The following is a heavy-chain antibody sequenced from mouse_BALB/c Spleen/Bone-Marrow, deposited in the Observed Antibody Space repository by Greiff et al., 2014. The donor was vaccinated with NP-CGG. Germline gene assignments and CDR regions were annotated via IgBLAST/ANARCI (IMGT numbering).Heavy chain of an antibody. CDR2: MWGDGST. V-gene: IGHV2-6-7*01. Sequence: VMLVESGPGLVAPSQSLSITCTVSGFSLTGYGVSWVRQSPGKGLEWLGMMWGDGSTDYNSALKSRLSISKDDSKSQVFLKMNSLQTDDTARYYCARDSFLITRALDYWGQGTSVTVSS. CDR3: ARDSFLITRALDY. D-gene: IGHD2-4*01. CDR1: GFSLTGYG. J-gene: IGHJ4*01.